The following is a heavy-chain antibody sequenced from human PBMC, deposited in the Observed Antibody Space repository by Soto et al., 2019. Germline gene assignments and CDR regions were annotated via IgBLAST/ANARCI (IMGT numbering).Heavy chain of an antibody. CDR3: VGQGVGAQAY. Sequence: GSLRLSCAVSGGTFSTYWMHWVRQAPGKGLVWVSRINNDGSTTNYADSVKGRFTISRDSAKNTLYLQMDSLRAEDTAVYYCVGQGVGAQAYSGQGNLVIVSA. V-gene: IGHV3-74*01. D-gene: IGHD1-26*01. CDR2: INNDGSTT. J-gene: IGHJ4*02. CDR1: GGTFSTYW.